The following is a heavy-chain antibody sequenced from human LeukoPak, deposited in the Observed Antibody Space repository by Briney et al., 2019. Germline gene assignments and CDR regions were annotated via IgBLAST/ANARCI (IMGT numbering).Heavy chain of an antibody. CDR1: GYTFTGYY. D-gene: IGHD3-10*01. Sequence: ASVKVSCKASGYTFTGYYIHWVRQAPGQGLEWMRWISTYNGNTNYAQKLQGRVTMTTDTSTSTAYMELRSLRSDDTAVYYCARDTVSMIRGGHTEIDYWGQGTLVTVSS. J-gene: IGHJ4*02. CDR3: ARDTVSMIRGGHTEIDY. CDR2: ISTYNGNT. V-gene: IGHV1-18*04.